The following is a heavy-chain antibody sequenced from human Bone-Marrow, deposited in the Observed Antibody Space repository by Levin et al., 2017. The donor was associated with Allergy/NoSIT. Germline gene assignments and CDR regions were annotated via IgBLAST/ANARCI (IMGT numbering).Heavy chain of an antibody. D-gene: IGHD3-22*01. V-gene: IGHV3-21*01. J-gene: IGHJ6*02. CDR2: ISAGGNYI. Sequence: EASVKVSCAASGILFSSYDMNWVRQAPGKGLEWVSSISAGGNYIYYADSVQGRFTISRDNAKNSLFLQLNSLRAEDTAVYYCASCAMYHYDRSAFDYFYYAMDVWGQGTTVTVSS. CDR3: ASCAMYHYDRSAFDYFYYAMDV. CDR1: GILFSSYD.